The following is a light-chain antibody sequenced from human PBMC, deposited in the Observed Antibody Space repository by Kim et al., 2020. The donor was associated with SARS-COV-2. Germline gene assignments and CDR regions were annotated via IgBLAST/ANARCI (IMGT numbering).Light chain of an antibody. CDR2: AAS. Sequence: SVRGRGTITCRANQGISSYLAWYQQKPGKAPKLLIYAASTLQSGVPSRFSGSGSGTDFTLTISSLQPEDFATYYCQQLNSYPPFTFGPGTKVDIK. CDR3: QQLNSYPPFT. J-gene: IGKJ3*01. CDR1: QGISSY. V-gene: IGKV1-9*01.